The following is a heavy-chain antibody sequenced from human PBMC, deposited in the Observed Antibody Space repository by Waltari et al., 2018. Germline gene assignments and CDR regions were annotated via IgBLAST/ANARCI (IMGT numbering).Heavy chain of an antibody. Sequence: QVQLQESGPGLVQPSETLSLTCTVSGGSISSYSWSWIRQPAGKGLDWIGRIYTSGSTNDNPAHKSRVTMSGETSKNQFALKLSSVTAADTAVYYCARGLVEYYMDVWGKGTTVTISS. V-gene: IGHV4-4*07. J-gene: IGHJ6*03. CDR3: ARGLVEYYMDV. CDR1: GGSISSYS. CDR2: IYTSGST. D-gene: IGHD2-15*01.